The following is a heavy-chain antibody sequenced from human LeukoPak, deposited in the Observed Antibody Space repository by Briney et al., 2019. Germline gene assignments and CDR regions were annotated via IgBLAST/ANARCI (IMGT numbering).Heavy chain of an antibody. CDR3: ARDGALDF. CDR1: GYTFTGYY. CDR2: INPNSGDT. Sequence: GASVKVSCKASGYTFTGYYIHWVRQAPGQGLEWMGWINPNSGDTNYAQKFQGRVTLTRDTSISTAYMELSSLRSDDTAIYYCARDGALDFWGQGTLVTVSS. J-gene: IGHJ4*02. D-gene: IGHD2-15*01. V-gene: IGHV1-2*02.